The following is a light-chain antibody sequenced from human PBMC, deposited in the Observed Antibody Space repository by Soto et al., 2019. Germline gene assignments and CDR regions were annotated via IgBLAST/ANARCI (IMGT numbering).Light chain of an antibody. CDR3: QQYNSFGWT. CDR1: QSISSW. V-gene: IGKV1-5*03. Sequence: DIQMTQSPSTLSASVGDRVTITCRASQSISSWLAWYQQKPGKAPKLLIYKASSLESGVPSRFSGSGSGTEFTLTISSLQPDDFATYSCQQYNSFGWTIGQGTKVEIK. J-gene: IGKJ1*01. CDR2: KAS.